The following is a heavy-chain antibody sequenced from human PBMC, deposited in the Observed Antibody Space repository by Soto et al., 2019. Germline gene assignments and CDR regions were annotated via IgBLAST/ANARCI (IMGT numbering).Heavy chain of an antibody. V-gene: IGHV4-39*07. Sequence: PAETLALTCTVSGSSISSSSYYWGWIRQPPGKGLEWIGSIYYSGSTYYNPSLKSRVTISVDTSKNQFSLKLSSVTAADTAVYYCARSPDSSGYYPRRYYYGMDVWGQGTTVTVSS. CDR3: ARSPDSSGYYPRRYYYGMDV. CDR1: GSSISSSSYY. CDR2: IYYSGST. J-gene: IGHJ6*02. D-gene: IGHD3-22*01.